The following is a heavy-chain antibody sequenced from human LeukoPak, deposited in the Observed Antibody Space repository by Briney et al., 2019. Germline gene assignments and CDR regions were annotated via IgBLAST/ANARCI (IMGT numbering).Heavy chain of an antibody. D-gene: IGHD2-8*01. CDR3: AAPVLMVINNWFDP. CDR2: ISGSGGST. V-gene: IGHV3-23*01. J-gene: IGHJ5*02. CDR1: GFTFSSYA. Sequence: GGSLRLSCAASGFTFSSYAMSWVRQAPGKGLEWVSAISGSGGSTYYADSVKGRFTISRDNSKNTLYLQMNSLRAEDTAVYYCAAPVLMVINNWFDPWGQGTLVTVSS.